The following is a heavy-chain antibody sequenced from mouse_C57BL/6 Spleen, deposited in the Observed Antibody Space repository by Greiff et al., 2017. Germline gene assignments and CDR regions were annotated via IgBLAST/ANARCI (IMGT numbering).Heavy chain of an antibody. CDR2: IDPETGGT. CDR1: GYTFTDYE. D-gene: IGHD2-3*01. Sequence: QVHVKQSGAELVRPGASVTLSCKASGYTFTDYEMHWVKQTPVHGLEWIGAIDPETGGTAYNQKFKGKAILTADKSSSTAYMELRSLTSEDSAVYYCTRGGWGGNYFDYWGQGTTLTVSS. CDR3: TRGGWGGNYFDY. V-gene: IGHV1-15*01. J-gene: IGHJ2*01.